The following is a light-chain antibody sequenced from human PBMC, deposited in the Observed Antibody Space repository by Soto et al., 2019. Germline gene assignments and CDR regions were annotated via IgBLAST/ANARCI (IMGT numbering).Light chain of an antibody. CDR3: QQYGDSPRT. J-gene: IGKJ1*01. CDR1: LSVSVY. CDR2: GAS. Sequence: VVLTQSLATLSLSPGEIATLYCSTSLSVSVYLDWYQQKPGQAPRLLIYGASRRTPGIPDRFSGRGSGTDFTLTISGLEPEDFAVYYCQQYGDSPRTFGQGTKVDIK. V-gene: IGKV3-20*01.